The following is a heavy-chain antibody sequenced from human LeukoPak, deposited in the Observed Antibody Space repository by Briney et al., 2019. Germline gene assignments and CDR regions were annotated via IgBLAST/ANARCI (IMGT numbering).Heavy chain of an antibody. D-gene: IGHD5-24*01. CDR1: GYTFTSNY. V-gene: IGHV1-46*01. J-gene: IGHJ5*02. CDR3: PRDNSVRDAAWWFNP. CDR2: ISPSGGST. Sequence: ASVTVSCKAFGYTFTSNYMHWVRQAPGQGLEWMGVISPSGGSTSYAQTFQGRVTLTRDMSTSTDYLELSSLRSEDTAVYYCPRDNSVRDAAWWFNPWGQGTLVTVSS.